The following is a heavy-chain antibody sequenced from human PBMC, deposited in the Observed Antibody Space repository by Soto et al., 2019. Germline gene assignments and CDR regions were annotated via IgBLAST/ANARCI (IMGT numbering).Heavy chain of an antibody. CDR1: GFTFSSYG. D-gene: IGHD5-18*01. Sequence: QVQLVESGGGVVQPGRSLRLSCAASGFTFSSYGMNWVRQAPGKGLEWVAVIWYDGSNKYYADSVKGRFTISRDNSKNTLYLQMNSLRAEDTAVYYCARDRVTGGWFDPWGQGTLVTVSS. V-gene: IGHV3-33*01. CDR2: IWYDGSNK. J-gene: IGHJ5*02. CDR3: ARDRVTGGWFDP.